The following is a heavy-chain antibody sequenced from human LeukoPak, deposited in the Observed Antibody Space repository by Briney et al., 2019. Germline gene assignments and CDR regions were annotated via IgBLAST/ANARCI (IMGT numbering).Heavy chain of an antibody. CDR2: ISSSSSYI. V-gene: IGHV3-21*01. J-gene: IGHJ4*02. D-gene: IGHD6-13*01. CDR3: ARVGSSSWLWYFDY. CDR1: GFTFSSYS. Sequence: GGSLRLSCAASGFTFSSYSMNWVRQAPGKGLEWVSSISSSSSYIYYADSVKGRFTISRDNAKNSLYLQMNSLRAEDTAVYYCARVGSSSWLWYFDYWGQGTLVTVSS.